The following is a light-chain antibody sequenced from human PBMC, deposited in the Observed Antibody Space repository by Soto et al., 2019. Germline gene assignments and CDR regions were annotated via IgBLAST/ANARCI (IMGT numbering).Light chain of an antibody. V-gene: IGKV3-15*01. CDR1: QRISSD. J-gene: IGKJ1*01. CDR2: AAS. CDR3: QQYNNWPRT. Sequence: IGLPPSTNTLSLSPGERAPLSCGASQRISSDYLAWYQQKPGQVPRLLMSAASTRATGIPARFSGSGSGTEFTLTISSLQSEDFAVYYCQQYNNWPRTFGQGTKVDIK.